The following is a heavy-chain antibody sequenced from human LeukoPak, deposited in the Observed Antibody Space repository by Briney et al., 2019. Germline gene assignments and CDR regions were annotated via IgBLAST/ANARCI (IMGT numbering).Heavy chain of an antibody. CDR3: AKVRSDNSGWRFDY. CDR2: ISGSGGDT. J-gene: IGHJ4*02. V-gene: IGHV3-23*01. D-gene: IGHD6-19*01. CDR1: GFTFGSYA. Sequence: GGSLRLFCAASGFTFGSYAMTWVRQAPGKGLEWVSAISGSGGDTYYADSVKSRFTISRDNSKNTLYLQMNSLRAEDTAIYYCAKVRSDNSGWRFDYWGQGTLVTVSS.